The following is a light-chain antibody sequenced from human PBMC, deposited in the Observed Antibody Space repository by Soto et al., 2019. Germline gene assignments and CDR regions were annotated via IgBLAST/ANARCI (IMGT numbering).Light chain of an antibody. CDR1: HIIRSSS. V-gene: IGKV3-20*01. Sequence: ENVLAQSPVTLSLSPGERATLSSRTSHIIRSSSLAWYQQAPGQPPRLLVYDVSSRAPGIPDRFSGSGCGTEFTLTTSSLQSEDFSVYYCQQYNSWAPITFGQGTRLEIK. CDR2: DVS. CDR3: QQYNSWAPIT. J-gene: IGKJ5*01.